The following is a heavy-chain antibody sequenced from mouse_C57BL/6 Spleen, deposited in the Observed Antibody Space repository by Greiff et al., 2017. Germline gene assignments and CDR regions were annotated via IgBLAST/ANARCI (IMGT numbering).Heavy chain of an antibody. V-gene: IGHV1-81*01. Sequence: VQLQQSGAELARPGASVKLSCKASGYTFTSYGISWVKQRTGQGLEWIGEIYPRSGNTYYNEKVKGKATLTADKSSSTAYMELRSLTSEDSAVYFCARPGSYSNYAWFAYWGQGTLVTVSA. CDR2: IYPRSGNT. CDR1: GYTFTSYG. J-gene: IGHJ3*01. CDR3: ARPGSYSNYAWFAY. D-gene: IGHD2-5*01.